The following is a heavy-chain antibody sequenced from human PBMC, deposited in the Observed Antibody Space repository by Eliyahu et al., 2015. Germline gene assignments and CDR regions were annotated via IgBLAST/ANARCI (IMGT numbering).Heavy chain of an antibody. CDR2: ISGSGGST. CDR1: GFTFSSXA. V-gene: IGHV3-23*01. CDR3: ATQMGQPPDY. Sequence: EVQXLESGGGLVQPGGSLXLSCAXSGFTFSSXAMSWVRQAPGKGLEWVSAISGSGGSTYYXDSVKGRFTISRDNSKNTLYLQMNSLRAEDTAVYYCATQMGQPPDYWGQGTLVTVSS. D-gene: IGHD2-8*01. J-gene: IGHJ4*02.